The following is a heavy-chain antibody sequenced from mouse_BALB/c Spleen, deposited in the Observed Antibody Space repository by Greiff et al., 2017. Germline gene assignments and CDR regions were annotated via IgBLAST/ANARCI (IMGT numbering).Heavy chain of an antibody. CDR1: GFNIKDYY. Sequence: EVQLQESGAELVRPGASVKLSCTASGFNIKDYYMHWVKQRPEQGLEWIGWIDPENGDTEYAPKFQGKATMTADTSSNTTYLQLSRLTSEDTDVSYYYGPNYYGSSHRDYWGQGTTLTVSA. D-gene: IGHD1-1*01. J-gene: IGHJ2*01. CDR3: YGPNYYGSSHRDY. CDR2: IDPENGDT. V-gene: IGHV14-4*02.